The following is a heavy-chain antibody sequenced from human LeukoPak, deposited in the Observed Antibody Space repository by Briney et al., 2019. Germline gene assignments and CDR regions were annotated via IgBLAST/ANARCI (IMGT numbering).Heavy chain of an antibody. D-gene: IGHD3-10*01. CDR1: GYTFTGYY. CDR3: ATFKGSGTYYNSGYSMDV. J-gene: IGHJ6*03. CDR2: INPNSGGT. Sequence: ASVKVSCKASGYTFTGYYMHWVRQAPGQGLEWMGGINPNSGGTNYAQKFQGRVTTTRDTSISTAYMELSRLTADDTAVSPCATFKGSGTYYNSGYSMDVWGKGTTVTVSS. V-gene: IGHV1-2*02.